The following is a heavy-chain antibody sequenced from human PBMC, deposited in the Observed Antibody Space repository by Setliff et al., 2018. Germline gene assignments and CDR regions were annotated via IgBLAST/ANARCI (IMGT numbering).Heavy chain of an antibody. CDR1: GGSVRGYY. J-gene: IGHJ4*02. CDR3: AKGGGRYHSDS. Sequence: SETLSLTCTVSGGSVRGYYWSWIRQPPGKGLEWIGEIYHDGNDKYTPSVHYSPSLKSRVTISIDKSNNQFSLKLTSMTAADTAVYYCAKGGGRYHSDSWGQGILVTVSS. CDR2: IYHDGND. V-gene: IGHV4-59*02. D-gene: IGHD1-1*01.